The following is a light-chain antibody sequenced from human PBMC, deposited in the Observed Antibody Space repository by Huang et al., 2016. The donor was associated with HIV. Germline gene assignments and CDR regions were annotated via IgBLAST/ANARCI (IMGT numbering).Light chain of an antibody. CDR2: KVS. V-gene: IGKV2-30*02. J-gene: IGKJ2*01. CDR1: QSLVHSDGNTY. Sequence: DVVVTQSPLSLPVTLGQPASISCRSSQSLVHSDGNTYLNWFQQRPGQSPRRLIYKVSNRDSGVPDRFSGSGSGTDFTLKIGRVEAEDVGIYYCMRATYWPYTFGQGTKLEIK. CDR3: MRATYWPYT.